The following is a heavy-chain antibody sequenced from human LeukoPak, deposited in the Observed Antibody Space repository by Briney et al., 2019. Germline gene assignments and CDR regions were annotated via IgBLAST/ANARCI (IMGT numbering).Heavy chain of an antibody. CDR2: ISGSGGST. CDR1: GFTFSSYA. J-gene: IGHJ4*02. CDR3: AKSVVATGRNYFDY. V-gene: IGHV3-23*01. D-gene: IGHD5-12*01. Sequence: GGSLRLSCAASGFTFSSYAMSWVRQAPGKGLEWVSAISGSGGSTYYADSVKGRFAISRDNSKNTLYLQMNSLRAEDTAVYYCAKSVVATGRNYFDYWGQGTLVTVSS.